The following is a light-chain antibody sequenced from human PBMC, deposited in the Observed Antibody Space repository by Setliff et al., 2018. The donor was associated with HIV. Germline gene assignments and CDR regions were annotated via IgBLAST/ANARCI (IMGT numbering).Light chain of an antibody. Sequence: QSALRQPASVSGSPGQSITISCTGTSSDVGGYSYVSWYQQHPGKAPKLIIYEVRNRPSGVSNRFSGSKSGNTASLTISGLQAEDEADYYCSSYAISNTLPFGTGTKVTVL. CDR1: SSDVGGYSY. J-gene: IGLJ1*01. CDR3: SSYAISNTLP. V-gene: IGLV2-14*01. CDR2: EVR.